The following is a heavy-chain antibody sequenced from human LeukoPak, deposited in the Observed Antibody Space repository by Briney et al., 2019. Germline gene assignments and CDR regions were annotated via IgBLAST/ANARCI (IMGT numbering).Heavy chain of an antibody. Sequence: GSLRLSCAASGFTFSDHYMDWVRQPPGKGLEWIGYIYYSGSTNYNPSLKSRVTISVDTSKNQFSLKLSSVTAADTAVYYCAREALGYCSGGSCYSAGGYYGMDVWGKGTTVTVSS. CDR1: GFTFSDHY. CDR3: AREALGYCSGGSCYSAGGYYGMDV. CDR2: IYYSGST. V-gene: IGHV4-59*11. D-gene: IGHD2-15*01. J-gene: IGHJ6*04.